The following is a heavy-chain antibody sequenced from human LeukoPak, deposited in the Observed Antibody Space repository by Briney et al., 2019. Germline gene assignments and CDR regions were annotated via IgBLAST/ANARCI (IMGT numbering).Heavy chain of an antibody. CDR3: VRGVGGNDC. CDR1: GLTFSGFW. J-gene: IGHJ4*02. Sequence: GGSLRLSCAASGLTFSGFWMHWVRQPPGKGLVWVSRISTDGTTTTYADSVKGRFTISRDNAKNMVYLQMNSLRVEDTAVYYCVRGVGGNDCWGQGTLVTVSS. CDR2: ISTDGTTT. D-gene: IGHD4-23*01. V-gene: IGHV3-74*01.